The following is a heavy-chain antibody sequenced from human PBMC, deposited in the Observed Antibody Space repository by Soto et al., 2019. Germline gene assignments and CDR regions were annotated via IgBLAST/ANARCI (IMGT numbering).Heavy chain of an antibody. Sequence: PSGTPSLTRPVSGCSLSSYYWSWIRQPPGKGLKWIGYIYYSGSTNYNPSLKSRVTISVDTSKNQFSLKLSSVTAADTAVYYCARSDNLPFDDSSGPFDYWGQGTLVTVSS. V-gene: IGHV4-59*01. CDR2: IYYSGST. CDR3: ARSDNLPFDDSSGPFDY. CDR1: GCSLSSYY. J-gene: IGHJ4*02. D-gene: IGHD3-3*01.